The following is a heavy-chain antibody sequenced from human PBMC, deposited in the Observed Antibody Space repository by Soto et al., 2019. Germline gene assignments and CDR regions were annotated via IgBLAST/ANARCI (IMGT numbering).Heavy chain of an antibody. J-gene: IGHJ6*02. D-gene: IGHD4-4*01. V-gene: IGHV3-74*01. CDR2: INGDGSNA. CDR3: ARGIQYRYGMDV. Sequence: EVQVVESGGTLVQPEGSLRLSCAAAGFTFTNYWMHWVRQAPRKGLVWVSRINGDGSNAFYADSVKGRFTISRDNAKNTVYLQMNSLRAEDTAIYYCARGIQYRYGMDVWGQGTTVTVSS. CDR1: GFTFTNYW.